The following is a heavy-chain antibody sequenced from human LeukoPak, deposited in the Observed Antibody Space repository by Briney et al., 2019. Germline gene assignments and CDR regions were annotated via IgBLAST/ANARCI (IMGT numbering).Heavy chain of an antibody. D-gene: IGHD6-6*01. Sequence: GGSLRLSCAASGFTFSSYGMSWVRQAPGKGLEWVSYISSSGSTIYYADSVKGRFTISRDNAKNSLYLQMNSLRAEDTAVYYCAREEFSAARSKYYYYYMDVWGKGTTVTVSS. CDR1: GFTFSSYG. CDR3: AREEFSAARSKYYYYYMDV. CDR2: ISSSGSTI. J-gene: IGHJ6*03. V-gene: IGHV3-48*04.